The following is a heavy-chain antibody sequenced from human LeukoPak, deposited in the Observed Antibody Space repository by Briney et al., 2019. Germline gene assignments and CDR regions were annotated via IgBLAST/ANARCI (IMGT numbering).Heavy chain of an antibody. Sequence: ASVKVSCKTSGSTFTDYYIHWVRQAPGQGLERMGWINPNNGGTKYAQKFQGRVTMTRDTSISTAYMELSRLRSDDTAVYYCARDPPDMSGFSFDYWGQGTLVSVSS. D-gene: IGHD5-12*01. CDR3: ARDPPDMSGFSFDY. J-gene: IGHJ4*02. V-gene: IGHV1-2*02. CDR1: GSTFTDYY. CDR2: INPNNGGT.